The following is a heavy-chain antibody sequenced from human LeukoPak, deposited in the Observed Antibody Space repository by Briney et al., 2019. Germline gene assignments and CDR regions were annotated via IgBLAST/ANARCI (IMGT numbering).Heavy chain of an antibody. J-gene: IGHJ6*02. CDR3: ATLGYGMDV. V-gene: IGHV3-48*02. CDR1: GFTFSSYS. Sequence: PGGSLRLSCAASGFTFSSYSMNWVRQAPGRGLEWVSFISSMSITIYNEDSVKDRFTISRDNARNSLFLQMNSLRDEDTAVYYCATLGYGMDVWGQGTTVTVS. CDR2: ISSMSITI.